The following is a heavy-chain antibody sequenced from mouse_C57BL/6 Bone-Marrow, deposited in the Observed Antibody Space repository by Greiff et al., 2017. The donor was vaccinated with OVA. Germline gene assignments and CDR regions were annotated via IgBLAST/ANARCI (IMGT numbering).Heavy chain of an antibody. CDR2: INPYNGGT. CDR3: ARGIYYDYDAWFAY. J-gene: IGHJ3*01. D-gene: IGHD2-4*01. CDR1: GYTFTDYY. V-gene: IGHV1-19*01. Sequence: EVKLVESGPVLVKPGASVKMSCKASGYTFTDYYMNWVKQSHGKSLEWIGVINPYNGGTSYNQKFKGKATLTVDKSSSTAYMELNSLTSEDSAVYYCARGIYYDYDAWFAYWGQGTLVTVSA.